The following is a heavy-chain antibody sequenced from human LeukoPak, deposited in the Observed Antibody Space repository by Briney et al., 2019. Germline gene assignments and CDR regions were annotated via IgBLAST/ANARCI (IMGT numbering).Heavy chain of an antibody. J-gene: IGHJ4*02. CDR1: GFTFSSYG. CDR3: AKDGGQY. D-gene: IGHD3-10*01. Sequence: GGSLGLSCAASGFTFSSYGMHWVRQAPGKGLEWVAVISYDGSNKYYADSVKGRFTISRDNSKNTLYLQMNSLRAEDTAVYYCAKDGGQYWGQGTLVTVSS. CDR2: ISYDGSNK. V-gene: IGHV3-30*18.